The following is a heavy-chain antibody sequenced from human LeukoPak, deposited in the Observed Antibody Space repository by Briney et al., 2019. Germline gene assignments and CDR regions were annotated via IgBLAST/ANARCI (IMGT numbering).Heavy chain of an antibody. D-gene: IGHD6-19*01. CDR3: ARGRGSGWPDAFDI. CDR1: GGSVSSYY. V-gene: IGHV4-59*02. Sequence: SETLSLTCTVSGGSVSSYYWSWIRQPPGKGLEWIGYIYYSGSTNYNPSLKSRVTISVDTSKNQFFLKLSSVTAADTAVYYCARGRGSGWPDAFDIWGQGTMVTVSS. CDR2: IYYSGST. J-gene: IGHJ3*02.